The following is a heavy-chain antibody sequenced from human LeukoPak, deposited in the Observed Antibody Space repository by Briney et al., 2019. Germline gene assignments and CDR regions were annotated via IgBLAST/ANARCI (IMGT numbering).Heavy chain of an antibody. CDR3: ASQTTVTTVAFDI. CDR2: IYPGDSAT. J-gene: IGHJ3*02. V-gene: IGHV5-51*01. D-gene: IGHD4-17*01. CDR1: GYTFTSYW. Sequence: GESLKVSCQGSGYTFTSYWIGWVRQMPGKGLEWMGIIYPGDSATRYSPSFQGQVTISADKSISTAYLQWSSLKASDTAMYYCASQTTVTTVAFDIWGQGTTVTVSS.